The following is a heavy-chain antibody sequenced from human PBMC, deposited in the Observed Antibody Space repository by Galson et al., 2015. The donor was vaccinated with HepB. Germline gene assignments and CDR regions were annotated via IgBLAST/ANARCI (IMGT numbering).Heavy chain of an antibody. D-gene: IGHD3-10*01. V-gene: IGHV1-18*04. CDR2: ISAYNGNT. Sequence: SVKVSCKASGYTFTSYGISWVRQAPGQGLEWMGWISAYNGNTNYAQKLQGRVTMTTDTSTSTAYMELSSLRSEDTAVYYCARAAIWFGELPRYFDLWGRGTLVTVSS. CDR3: ARAAIWFGELPRYFDL. J-gene: IGHJ2*01. CDR1: GYTFTSYG.